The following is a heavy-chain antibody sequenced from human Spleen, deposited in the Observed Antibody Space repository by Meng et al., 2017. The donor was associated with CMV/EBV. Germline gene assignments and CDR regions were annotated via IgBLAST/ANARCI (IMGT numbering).Heavy chain of an antibody. Sequence: CAVYGGSFSDYFWSWIRQPPGKGLEWIGEINHSGSSNYKPSLKSRVTISVDRSKNQFFLKLSSVTAADTAVYYCASVLTRDLGASDIWGQGTMVTVSS. CDR3: ASVLTRDLGASDI. D-gene: IGHD4-11*01. V-gene: IGHV4-34*01. CDR2: INHSGSS. CDR1: GGSFSDYF. J-gene: IGHJ3*02.